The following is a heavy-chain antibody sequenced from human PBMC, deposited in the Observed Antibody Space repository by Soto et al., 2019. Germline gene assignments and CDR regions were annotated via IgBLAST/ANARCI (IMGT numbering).Heavy chain of an antibody. V-gene: IGHV1-2*02. CDR3: ARGGGYCRGTRCYTDYYYYGMDV. D-gene: IGHD2-2*02. Sequence: GASVKVSCKASGYTFTGYYMHWVRQAPGQGLEWMGWINPNNGGTNYAQKFQGRVTMTRDTSISTAYTELSRLRSDDTAVYYCARGGGYCRGTRCYTDYYYYGMDVWGQGTTVTVSS. CDR1: GYTFTGYY. CDR2: INPNNGGT. J-gene: IGHJ6*02.